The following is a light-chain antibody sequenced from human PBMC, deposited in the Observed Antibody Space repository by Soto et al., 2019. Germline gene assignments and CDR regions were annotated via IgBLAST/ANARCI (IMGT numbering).Light chain of an antibody. Sequence: EIVLTQSPATLSLSPGERATLSCRASQSVTSLLGWYHQKPGQAPRLLIYDASYRATGIPARFSGSGSGTDFTLTTSSLEPDDFGVYYCQERANWPLTFRGATTVDIK. J-gene: IGKJ4*01. CDR3: QERANWPLT. CDR1: QSVTSL. CDR2: DAS. V-gene: IGKV3-11*01.